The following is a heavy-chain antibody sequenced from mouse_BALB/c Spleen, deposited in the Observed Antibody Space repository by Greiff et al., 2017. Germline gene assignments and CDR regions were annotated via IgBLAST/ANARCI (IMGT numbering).Heavy chain of an antibody. D-gene: IGHD2-2*01. CDR1: GFSLTSYG. Sequence: VQLVESGPGLVAPSQSLSITCTVSGFSLTSYGVHWVRQPPGKGLEWLGVIWAGGSTNYNSALMSRLSISKGNSKSQVFLKMNSLQTDDTAMYYCARGGYDPFAYWGQGTLVTVSA. J-gene: IGHJ3*01. CDR2: IWAGGST. CDR3: ARGGYDPFAY. V-gene: IGHV2-9*02.